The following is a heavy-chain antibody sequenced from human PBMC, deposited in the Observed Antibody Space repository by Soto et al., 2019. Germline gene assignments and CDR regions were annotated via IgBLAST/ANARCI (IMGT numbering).Heavy chain of an antibody. CDR1: GYTFTGYY. Sequence: GASVKVSCKASGYTFTGYYMHWVRQAPGQGLEWMGWINPNSGGTNYAQKFQGWVTMTRDTSISTAYMELRSLRSDDTAVYYCARTGGDCTQGVCYDYWGQGTLVTVSS. V-gene: IGHV1-2*04. D-gene: IGHD2-8*01. J-gene: IGHJ4*02. CDR3: ARTGGDCTQGVCYDY. CDR2: INPNSGGT.